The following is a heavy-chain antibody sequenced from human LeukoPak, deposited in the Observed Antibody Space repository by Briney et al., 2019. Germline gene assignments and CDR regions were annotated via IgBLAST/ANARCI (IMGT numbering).Heavy chain of an antibody. CDR3: ARELRVAAAGHFDS. Sequence: GGSLRLSCAASGFTFTSHDINWVRQATGQGLEWMGWMNPNSGDTGYAQKFQGRVTITRNTSISTAYMELSSLRSEDTAVYFCARELRVAAAGHFDSWGQGTLVTVSS. J-gene: IGHJ4*02. CDR2: MNPNSGDT. D-gene: IGHD6-13*01. V-gene: IGHV1-8*03. CDR1: GFTFTSHD.